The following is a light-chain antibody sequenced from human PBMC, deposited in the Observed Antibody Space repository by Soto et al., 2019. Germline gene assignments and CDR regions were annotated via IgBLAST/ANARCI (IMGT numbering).Light chain of an antibody. CDR2: EVT. J-gene: IGLJ3*02. V-gene: IGLV2-14*01. Sequence: QSALTQPASVSGSPGQSITISCTGTSSVVGGYRYVSWYQQNPGKAPKLIVYEVTYRPSGVSNRFSGSKSGNTASLTISGLQPEDEADYYCSSYTTTSTYWVFGGGTKVTVL. CDR3: SSYTTTSTYWV. CDR1: SSVVGGYRY.